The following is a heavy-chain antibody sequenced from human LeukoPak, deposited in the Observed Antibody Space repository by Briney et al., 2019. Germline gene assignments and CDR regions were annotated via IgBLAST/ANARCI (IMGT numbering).Heavy chain of an antibody. Sequence: ASVKVSCKASGYTFISYYMHWVRQAPGQGLEWMGIVNPSGGSTSYAQKFQGRVTMTRDTSTSTVYMELSSLRSEDTAVYYCARDSGSYFDYWGQGTLVTVSS. CDR2: VNPSGGST. V-gene: IGHV1-46*01. D-gene: IGHD1-26*01. CDR3: ARDSGSYFDY. CDR1: GYTFISYY. J-gene: IGHJ4*02.